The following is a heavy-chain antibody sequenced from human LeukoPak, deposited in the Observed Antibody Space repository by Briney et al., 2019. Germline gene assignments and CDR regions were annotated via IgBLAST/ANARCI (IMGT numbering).Heavy chain of an antibody. CDR3: AELGITMIGGV. D-gene: IGHD3-10*02. J-gene: IGHJ6*04. Sequence: GGSLRLSCAASGFTFSSYSMNWVRQAPGKGLEWVSYISSSSSTTYYADSVKGRFTISRDNAKNSLYLQMNSLRAEDTAVYYCAELGITMIGGVWGKGTTVTISP. V-gene: IGHV3-48*04. CDR2: ISSSSSTT. CDR1: GFTFSSYS.